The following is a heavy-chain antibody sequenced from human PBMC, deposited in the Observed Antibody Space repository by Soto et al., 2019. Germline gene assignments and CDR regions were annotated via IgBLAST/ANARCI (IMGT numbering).Heavy chain of an antibody. CDR1: GAAINDFF. J-gene: IGHJ6*03. V-gene: IGHV4-59*08. D-gene: IGHD3-3*01. CDR3: ARPYYDFWSKDYYIDV. CDR2: IYYIGQT. Sequence: QVQLQESGPGLVKPSETLSLTCTVSGAAINDFFWSWIRQSPGRGLEWIGYIYYIGQTNYNPSLKSRVTISVDTSRNQFSLSLSSVTAADTAVYYCARPYYDFWSKDYYIDVWGKGTTVTVSS.